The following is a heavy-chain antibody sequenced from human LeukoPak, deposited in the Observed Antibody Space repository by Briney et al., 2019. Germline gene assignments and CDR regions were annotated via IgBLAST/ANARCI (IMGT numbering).Heavy chain of an antibody. V-gene: IGHV1-2*04. CDR1: GYTFTGYY. D-gene: IGHD3-10*01. J-gene: IGHJ4*02. Sequence: ASVKVSCKASGYTFTGYYMHWVRQAPGQGLEWMGWINPNSGGTNYAQEFQGWVTMTRDTSISTAYMELSRLRSDDTAVYYCARGSRQPYYYGSGSYYCDYWGQGTLVTVSS. CDR2: INPNSGGT. CDR3: ARGSRQPYYYGSGSYYCDY.